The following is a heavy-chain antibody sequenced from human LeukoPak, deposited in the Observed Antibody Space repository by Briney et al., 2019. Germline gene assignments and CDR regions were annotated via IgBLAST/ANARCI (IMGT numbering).Heavy chain of an antibody. Sequence: GGSLRLSCAASGFTFSSYAMSWVRQAPGKGLEWVSVMSCSGCRTYYADSVKGRCTISRDNSKNTLYLQMSSLRAEDTAVYYCAKGAAGGAVAGTQYFQHWGQGTLVTVSS. CDR1: GFTFSSYA. J-gene: IGHJ1*01. D-gene: IGHD6-19*01. CDR3: AKGAAGGAVAGTQYFQH. V-gene: IGHV3-23*01. CDR2: MSCSGCRT.